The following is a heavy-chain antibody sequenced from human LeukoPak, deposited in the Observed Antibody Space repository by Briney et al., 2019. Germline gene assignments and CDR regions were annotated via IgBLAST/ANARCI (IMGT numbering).Heavy chain of an antibody. D-gene: IGHD6-13*01. Sequence: SETLSLTCTVSGGSISSYYWSWIRQPPGKGLEWIGYIYYSGSTNYNPSLKSRVTISVDTSKNQFSLKLSSVTAADTAVYYCARERRHSSSRCFDYWGQGTLVTVSS. CDR2: IYYSGST. J-gene: IGHJ4*02. V-gene: IGHV4-59*12. CDR1: GGSISSYY. CDR3: ARERRHSSSRCFDY.